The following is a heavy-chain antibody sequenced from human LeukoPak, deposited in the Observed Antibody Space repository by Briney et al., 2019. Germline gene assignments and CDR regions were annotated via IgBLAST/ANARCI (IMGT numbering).Heavy chain of an antibody. Sequence: GGSLTLSCAASGLSITDYYMSWIRQDPGGELQWIAYISSVTSAIHYANSMKGRFTMSRDNAKNSVYLQMNSLRTEDTAMYFCVSTPAIRRLNFWGQGTLVTVSS. CDR2: ISSVTSAI. J-gene: IGHJ4*02. V-gene: IGHV3-11*01. D-gene: IGHD2-2*02. CDR3: VSTPAIRRLNF. CDR1: GLSITDYY.